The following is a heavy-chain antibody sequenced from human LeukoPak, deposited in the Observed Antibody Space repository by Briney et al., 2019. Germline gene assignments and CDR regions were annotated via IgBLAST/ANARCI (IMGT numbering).Heavy chain of an antibody. D-gene: IGHD3-3*01. J-gene: IGHJ4*02. CDR2: IYTSGST. Sequence: SQTLSLTCTVSGGSISSGSYYWSWIRQPAGKGLEWIGRIYTSGSTNYNPSLKSRVTISVDTSKNQFSLKLSSVTAADTAVYYCARDRHDFWSGFDYWGQGTLVTVSS. CDR1: GGSISSGSYY. V-gene: IGHV4-61*02. CDR3: ARDRHDFWSGFDY.